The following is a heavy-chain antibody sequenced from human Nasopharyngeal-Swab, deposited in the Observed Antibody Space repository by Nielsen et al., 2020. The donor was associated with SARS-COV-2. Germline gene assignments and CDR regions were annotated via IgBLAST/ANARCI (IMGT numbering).Heavy chain of an antibody. CDR1: GYSFTIYW. D-gene: IGHD2-15*01. J-gene: IGHJ6*02. V-gene: IGHV5-51*01. CDR3: ARLGYCSGGSCGIYYDYGMDV. Sequence: GSLKISRKGSGYSFTIYWIGGARQMPGKGLEWMGIIYSGDSDTRHSPSFQGKVTISADKSNSTAYLQWRSLKASDTAMYYCARLGYCSGGSCGIYYDYGMDVWGQGTTVTVSS. CDR2: IYSGDSDT.